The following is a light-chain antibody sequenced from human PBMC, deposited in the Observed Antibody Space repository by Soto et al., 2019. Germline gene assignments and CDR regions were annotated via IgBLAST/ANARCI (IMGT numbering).Light chain of an antibody. J-gene: IGKJ4*01. Sequence: DIVMTQSPDSLAVSLGERATINCKSSQSVLYSSNNKNSLAWYRQKPEQPPKLLIYWASTRESGVPDRFSGSGSETDVTLTISNLQSEDVAVYYCQNSYCTPLTFGGGTKEEIK. CDR2: WAS. V-gene: IGKV4-1*01. CDR1: QSVLYSSNNKNS. CDR3: QNSYCTPLT.